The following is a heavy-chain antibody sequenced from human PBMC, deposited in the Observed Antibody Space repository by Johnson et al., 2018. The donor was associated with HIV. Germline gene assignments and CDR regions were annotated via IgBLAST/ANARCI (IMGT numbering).Heavy chain of an antibody. V-gene: IGHV3-15*01. CDR1: GFTFSNAW. CDR3: TTDYRLTVVTRSDAFDI. Sequence: VQLVESGGGLVKPGGSLRLSCAASGFTFSNAWMSWVRKAPGKGLEWVGRIKSKTDGGTTDYAAPVKGRFAISRDDSKNTLYLQMNSLKTEDTAVYYCTTDYRLTVVTRSDAFDIWGQGTMVTVSS. CDR2: IKSKTDGGTT. J-gene: IGHJ3*02. D-gene: IGHD4-23*01.